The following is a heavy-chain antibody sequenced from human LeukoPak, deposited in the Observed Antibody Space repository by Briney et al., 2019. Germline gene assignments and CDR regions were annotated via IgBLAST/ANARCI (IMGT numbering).Heavy chain of an antibody. V-gene: IGHV3-23*01. CDR2: ISGSGGST. Sequence: PGGSLRLSCAASGFTFSSYAMSWVRQAPGKGLEWVSAISGSGGSTYYADSVKGRFTISRDNSKNTLYLQMNSLRAEDTAVYYCAKGRYCSSTSCYDGAFDIWGQGTMVTVSS. CDR1: GFTFSSYA. J-gene: IGHJ3*02. D-gene: IGHD2-2*01. CDR3: AKGRYCSSTSCYDGAFDI.